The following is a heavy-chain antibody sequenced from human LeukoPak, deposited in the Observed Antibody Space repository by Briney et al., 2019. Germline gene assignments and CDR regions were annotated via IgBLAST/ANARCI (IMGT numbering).Heavy chain of an antibody. CDR3: ARAQGYCSSTSCYDDAFDI. D-gene: IGHD2-2*01. CDR2: ISSSSSYI. J-gene: IGHJ3*02. V-gene: IGHV3-21*01. CDR1: GFTFSSYS. Sequence: TGGSLRLSCAASGFTFSSYSMNWVRQAPGKGLEWVSSISSSSSYIYYADSVKGRFTISRDNAKNSLYLQMNSLRAEDTAVYYCARAQGYCSSTSCYDDAFDIWGQGTMVTVSS.